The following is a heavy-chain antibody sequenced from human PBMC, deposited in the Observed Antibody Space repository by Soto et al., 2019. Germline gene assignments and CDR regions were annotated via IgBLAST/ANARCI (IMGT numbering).Heavy chain of an antibody. CDR3: ARCMGFDGSGYAFFDS. V-gene: IGHV3-21*01. D-gene: IGHD3-10*01. CDR2: VSSSSSYI. Sequence: EVQLVESGGGLVKPGGSLRLSCAASGFTFSGHTINWVRQAPGKGLEWVSSVSSSSSYIYYADSVKGRFTVSRDNAEKSLYLQMTSRRAEATAIYYCARCMGFDGSGYAFFDSWGQGTLVTVSS. CDR1: GFTFSGHT. J-gene: IGHJ4*02.